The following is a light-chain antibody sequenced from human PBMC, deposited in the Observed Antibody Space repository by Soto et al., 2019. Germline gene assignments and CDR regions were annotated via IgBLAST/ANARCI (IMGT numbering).Light chain of an antibody. CDR1: QSVSSSY. CDR3: QQYCISPFT. J-gene: IGKJ3*01. Sequence: EIGLTQSPGTLSLSPGERATLSCRASQSVSSSYLAWYQQKPGQAPRLLIYRASSRATGIPGRFSGSGSETAFTLTTCSLRPAGFAVYYCQQYCISPFTFSPGTKVVI. V-gene: IGKV3-20*01. CDR2: RAS.